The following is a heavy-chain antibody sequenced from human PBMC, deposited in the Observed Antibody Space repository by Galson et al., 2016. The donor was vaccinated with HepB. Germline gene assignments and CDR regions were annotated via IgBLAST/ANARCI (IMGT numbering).Heavy chain of an antibody. Sequence: SETLSLTCAVSGGSFSDNYWSWIRQPPGKGLDWIGEINHSGSTNYNPSFKSRVTMSVDASNNQVYLTLRSVSAADTAVYYCAGVSRRRTVPVVVATSTPWFAPWGQGTLVTVSS. CDR1: GGSFSDNY. D-gene: IGHD2-15*01. CDR3: AGVSRRRTVPVVVATSTPWFAP. V-gene: IGHV4-34*01. CDR2: INHSGST. J-gene: IGHJ5*02.